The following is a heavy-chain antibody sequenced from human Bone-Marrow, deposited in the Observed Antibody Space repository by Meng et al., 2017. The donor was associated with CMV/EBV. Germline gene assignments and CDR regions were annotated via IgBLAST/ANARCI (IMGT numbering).Heavy chain of an antibody. CDR2: IYSGGST. CDR1: GFIFSNFN. Sequence: GESLKISCVASGFIFSNFNMHWVRQAPGKGLEWVSVIYSGGSTYYADSVKGRFTISRDNSKNTLYLQMNSLRAEDTAVYYCAKGHPYYYDSSGLDYWGQGTLVTVSS. CDR3: AKGHPYYYDSSGLDY. J-gene: IGHJ4*02. D-gene: IGHD3-22*01. V-gene: IGHV3-NL1*01.